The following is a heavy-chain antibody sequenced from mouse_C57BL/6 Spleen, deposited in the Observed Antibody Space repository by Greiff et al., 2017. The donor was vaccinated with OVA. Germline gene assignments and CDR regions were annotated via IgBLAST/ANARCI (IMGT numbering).Heavy chain of an antibody. V-gene: IGHV1-52*01. CDR3: ARSYGSSYVGDYFDY. J-gene: IGHJ2*01. Sequence: VQLQQPGAELVRPGSSVKLSCKASGYTFTSYWMHWVKQRPIQGLEWIGNIDPSDSETHYNQKFKDKATLTVDKSSSTAYMQLSSLTSEDSAVYYCARSYGSSYVGDYFDYWGQGTTLTVSS. CDR2: IDPSDSET. D-gene: IGHD1-1*01. CDR1: GYTFTSYW.